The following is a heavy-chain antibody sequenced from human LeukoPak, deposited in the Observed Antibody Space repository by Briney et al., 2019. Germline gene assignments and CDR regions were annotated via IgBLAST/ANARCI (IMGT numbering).Heavy chain of an antibody. Sequence: GGSLRLSCAASGFTFSSYGTHWVRQAPGKGLEWVAVISYDGSNKYYADSVKGRFTISRDNSKNTLYLQMNSLRAEDTAVYYCAKDRGYSHGFEYWGQGTLDTVSS. CDR1: GFTFSSYG. J-gene: IGHJ4*02. CDR3: AKDRGYSHGFEY. V-gene: IGHV3-30*18. CDR2: ISYDGSNK. D-gene: IGHD5-18*01.